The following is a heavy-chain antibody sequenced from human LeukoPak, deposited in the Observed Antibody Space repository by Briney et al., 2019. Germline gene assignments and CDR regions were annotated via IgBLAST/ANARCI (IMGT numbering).Heavy chain of an antibody. Sequence: PGGSLRLSCAASGFSFSDHYMDWVRQAPGKGLEWVGRIRDKTKRYSTEYAASVKGRFITSRDESENSLFLQMNSLRAEDTAVYYCAKDTKYSRPLGQFDPWGQGTLVTVSS. J-gene: IGHJ5*02. D-gene: IGHD6-6*01. V-gene: IGHV3-72*01. CDR3: AKDTKYSRPLGQFDP. CDR2: IRDKTKRYST. CDR1: GFSFSDHY.